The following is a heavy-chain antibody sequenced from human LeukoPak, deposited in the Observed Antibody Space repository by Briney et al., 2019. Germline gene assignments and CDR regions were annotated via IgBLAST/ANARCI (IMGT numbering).Heavy chain of an antibody. D-gene: IGHD3-9*01. Sequence: ASVKVSCKASGYTFTGYYMHWVRQAPGQGLEWMGWINPNSGGTNYAQKFQGRVTMTRDTSISTAYMELSRLGSDDTAVYYCARAIRYFDQADYYYGMDVWGQGTTVTVSS. CDR1: GYTFTGYY. CDR2: INPNSGGT. J-gene: IGHJ6*02. V-gene: IGHV1-2*02. CDR3: ARAIRYFDQADYYYGMDV.